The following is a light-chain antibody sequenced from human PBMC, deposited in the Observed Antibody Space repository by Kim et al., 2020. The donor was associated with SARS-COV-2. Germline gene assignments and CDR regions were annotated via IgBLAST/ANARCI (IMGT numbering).Light chain of an antibody. J-gene: IGKJ1*01. Sequence: AIQMTQSPSTLPASVGDRVTVTCRASQGIRNDLGWYQQKAGKVPKVLISYASTLQSGVPPRFSGSGSGTDFTLTINGLQPEDFATYYCLQYNTNPWTFGQGTKVDIK. CDR2: YAS. CDR1: QGIRND. CDR3: LQYNTNPWT. V-gene: IGKV1-6*02.